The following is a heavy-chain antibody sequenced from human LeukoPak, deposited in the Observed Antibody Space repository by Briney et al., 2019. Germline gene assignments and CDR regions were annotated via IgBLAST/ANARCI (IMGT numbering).Heavy chain of an antibody. CDR1: GGSFSGYY. CDR3: ARGTPLSSGWYYGENYFDY. Sequence: SETLSLTCAVYGGSFSGYYWSWIRQPPGKGLEWIGEINHSGSTNYNPSLKSRVTISVDTSKNQFSLKLSSVTAADTAVYYCARGTPLSSGWYYGENYFDYWGQGTLVTVSS. D-gene: IGHD6-19*01. V-gene: IGHV4-34*01. J-gene: IGHJ4*02. CDR2: INHSGST.